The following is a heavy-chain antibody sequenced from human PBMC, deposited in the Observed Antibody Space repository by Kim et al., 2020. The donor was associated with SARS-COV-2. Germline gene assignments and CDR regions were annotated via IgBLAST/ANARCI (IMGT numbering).Heavy chain of an antibody. J-gene: IGHJ4*02. CDR1: GFTFSLYQ. CDR2: IHGDASGT. CDR3: ARDWSFSEKGFDY. Sequence: GESLRLSCATTGFTFSLYQMSWVRQAPGKGLEWVAKIHGDASGTYYADSVKGRFTISRDNAENSLTLQMNSLRAEDTAVYYCARDWSFSEKGFDYWGQGILVTVSS. V-gene: IGHV3-7*01. D-gene: IGHD3-3*01.